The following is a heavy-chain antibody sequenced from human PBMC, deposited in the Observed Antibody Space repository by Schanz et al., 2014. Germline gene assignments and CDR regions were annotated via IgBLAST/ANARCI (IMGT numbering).Heavy chain of an antibody. J-gene: IGHJ4*02. CDR1: GYSFTEYF. CDR3: ARDRGEYSGYDYDY. Sequence: QVQLVQSGPAVKKPGASMKVSCLASGYSFTEYFLHWVRQAPGQGLEWMGRIIPILGIANYAQKFQGRVTITADKSTSTAYMELSSLRSEDTAVYYCARDRGEYSGYDYDYWGQGTLVTVSS. D-gene: IGHD5-12*01. CDR2: IIPILGIA. V-gene: IGHV1-69*09.